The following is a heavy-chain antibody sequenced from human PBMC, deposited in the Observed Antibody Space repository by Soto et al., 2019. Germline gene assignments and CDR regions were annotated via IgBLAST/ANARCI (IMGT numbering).Heavy chain of an antibody. CDR2: INHSGST. J-gene: IGHJ5*02. V-gene: IGHV4-34*01. D-gene: IGHD3-3*01. CDR3: ARGGRFLEWLPKLPGKRNWFDP. CDR1: GGSFSGYY. Sequence: LSLTCAVYGGSFSGYYWSWIRQPPGKGLEWIGEINHSGSTNYNPSLKSRVTISVDTSKNQFSLKLSSVTAADTAVYYCARGGRFLEWLPKLPGKRNWFDPWGQGTLVTVSS.